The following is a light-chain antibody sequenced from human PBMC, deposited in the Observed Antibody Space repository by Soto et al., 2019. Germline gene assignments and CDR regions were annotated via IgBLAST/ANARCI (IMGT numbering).Light chain of an antibody. Sequence: DIVLTQSPGTLSLSPGERATLSCRASQSLSTSYLAWYQQKPGQAPRLLTYGASSRASGIPERFSGSGSGTDFTLTISRLEPEDFATYFCQQYNSYSYTFGQGTKLEIK. CDR3: QQYNSYSYT. J-gene: IGKJ2*01. V-gene: IGKV3-20*01. CDR2: GAS. CDR1: QSLSTSY.